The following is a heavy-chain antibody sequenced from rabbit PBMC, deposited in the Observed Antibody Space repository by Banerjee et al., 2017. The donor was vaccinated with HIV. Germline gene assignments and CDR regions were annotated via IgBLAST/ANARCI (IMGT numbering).Heavy chain of an antibody. J-gene: IGHJ4*01. CDR3: ARDLAGVIGWNFNL. CDR1: GIDFSSYG. D-gene: IGHD4-1*01. CDR2: INSNTGNT. V-gene: IGHV1S45*01. Sequence: QEQLEESGGDLVKPGASLTLTCTASGIDFSSYGISWVRQAPGKGLEWIACINSNTGNTVYASWAKGPFTISKTSSTTVTLQMTSLTAADTATYFCARDLAGVIGWNFNLWGPGTLVTVS.